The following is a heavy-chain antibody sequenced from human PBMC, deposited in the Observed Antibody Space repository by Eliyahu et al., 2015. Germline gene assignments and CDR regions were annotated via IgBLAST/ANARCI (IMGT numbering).Heavy chain of an antibody. CDR2: IIPIFGTA. Sequence: EVKKPGSSVKVSCKASGGTFGSHTISWVRQAPGQGLDWMGGIIPIFGTAKYAQKFQGRVTITADESTKTVYMAVSSLRSEDTAVYYCALEGGSSGPRWFDPWGQGTLVTVS. CDR1: GGTFGSHT. V-gene: IGHV1-69*01. D-gene: IGHD6-19*01. J-gene: IGHJ5*01. CDR3: ALEGGSSGPRWFDP.